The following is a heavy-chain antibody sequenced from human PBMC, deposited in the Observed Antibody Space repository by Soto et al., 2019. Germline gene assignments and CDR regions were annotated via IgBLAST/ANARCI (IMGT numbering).Heavy chain of an antibody. D-gene: IGHD3-22*01. Sequence: PGGSLRLSCAASGFTFSSYGMHWVRQAPGKGLEWVAVIWYDGSNKYYADSVKGRFTVSRDNSMNTLYMQMNSLRAEDTAVYYCAKSPGMYYYDSSGYYHYDYWGQGTLVTVSS. V-gene: IGHV3-33*06. CDR1: GFTFSSYG. J-gene: IGHJ4*02. CDR2: IWYDGSNK. CDR3: AKSPGMYYYDSSGYYHYDY.